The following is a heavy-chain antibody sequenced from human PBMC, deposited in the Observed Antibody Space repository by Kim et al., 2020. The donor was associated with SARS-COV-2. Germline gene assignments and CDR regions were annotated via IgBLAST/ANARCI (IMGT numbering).Heavy chain of an antibody. V-gene: IGHV3-30*04. CDR1: GFTFSSYA. CDR3: ARAEPFRAYYYDSSGYYYDY. CDR2: ISYDGSNK. J-gene: IGHJ4*02. D-gene: IGHD3-22*01. Sequence: LSLTCAASGFTFSSYAMHWVRQAPGKGLEWVAVISYDGSNKYYADSVKGRFTISRDNSKNTLYLQMNSLRAEDTAVYYCARAEPFRAYYYDSSGYYYDYWGQGTLVTVSS.